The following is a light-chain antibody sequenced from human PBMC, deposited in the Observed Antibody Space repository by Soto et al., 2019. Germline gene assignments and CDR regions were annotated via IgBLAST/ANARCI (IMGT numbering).Light chain of an antibody. CDR3: MQALQTPYT. Sequence: EIVMTQSPASLPVTPGEPASLSCRSSQRLLHSNGYHFLDWYLQKPGQSPQLLIYLGSYRASGVPDRVSGSGAGTDFTMEISRVEVEDVVVYYCMQALQTPYTFGQGTKLEIK. CDR1: QRLLHSNGYHF. V-gene: IGKV2-28*01. CDR2: LGS. J-gene: IGKJ2*01.